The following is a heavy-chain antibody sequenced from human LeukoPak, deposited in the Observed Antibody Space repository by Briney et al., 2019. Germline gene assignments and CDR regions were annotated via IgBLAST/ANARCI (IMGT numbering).Heavy chain of an antibody. CDR2: ISGSGGST. CDR3: AKASDYYGSGRPTNFDY. Sequence: GGSLRLSCAASGFTFSSYAMSWVRQAPGKGLEWVSAISGSGGSTYYADSVKGRFTISRDNSKNTLYLQMNSLRAEDTAVYYCAKASDYYGSGRPTNFDYWGQGTLVTVSS. CDR1: GFTFSSYA. V-gene: IGHV3-23*01. D-gene: IGHD3-10*01. J-gene: IGHJ4*02.